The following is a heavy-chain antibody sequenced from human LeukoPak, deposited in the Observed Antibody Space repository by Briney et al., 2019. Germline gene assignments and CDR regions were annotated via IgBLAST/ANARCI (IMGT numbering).Heavy chain of an antibody. J-gene: IGHJ3*02. CDR3: ARDPGRDCYCGGFDI. CDR2: MSSDGTNK. D-gene: IGHD2-21*02. V-gene: IGHV3-30-3*01. CDR1: GITFSRYA. Sequence: GGSLRLSCAASGITFSRYAMHWVRQAPGKGLEWVADMSSDGTNKYYADSVKGRFTISRDNSKNTLYLQMNGLKPDDTAVYFCARDPGRDCYCGGFDIWGQGTKITVSS.